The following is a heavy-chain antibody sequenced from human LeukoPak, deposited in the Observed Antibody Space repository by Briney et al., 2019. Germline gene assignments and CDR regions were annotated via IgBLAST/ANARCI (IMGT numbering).Heavy chain of an antibody. V-gene: IGHV3-7*01. CDR2: LHADGNEK. CDR1: GFTFSNYW. Sequence: PGGSLRLSCAASGFTFSNYWMTWVRQAPGKGLEWVARLHADGNEKYFVHSVKGRFTVSRDNAKNSLYLQMNSLRVEDTAAYYCARGGYSFDYLGQGTLVTVSS. D-gene: IGHD5-12*01. J-gene: IGHJ4*02. CDR3: ARGGYSFDY.